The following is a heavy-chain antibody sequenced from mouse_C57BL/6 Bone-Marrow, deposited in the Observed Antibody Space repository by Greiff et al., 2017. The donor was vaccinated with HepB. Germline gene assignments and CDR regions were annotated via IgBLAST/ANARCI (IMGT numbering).Heavy chain of an antibody. J-gene: IGHJ2*01. CDR1: GYSITSGYY. D-gene: IGHD4-1*01. V-gene: IGHV3-6*01. CDR3: AREEGLTGTDFDY. CDR2: ISYDGSN. Sequence: EVQLLESGPGLVKPSQSLSLTCSVTGYSITSGYYWNWIRQFPGNKLEWMGYISYDGSNNYNPSLKNRISITRDTSKNQFFLKLNSVTTEDTATYYCAREEGLTGTDFDYWGQGTTLTVSS.